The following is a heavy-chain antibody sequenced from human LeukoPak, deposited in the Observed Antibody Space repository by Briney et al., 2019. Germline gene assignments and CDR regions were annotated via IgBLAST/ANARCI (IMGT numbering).Heavy chain of an antibody. CDR3: AKDWTGTKPFDL. Sequence: EGTLRLSCAASGFTFSSYGMSWVRQAPGKGLEWVSSISGSGGNTYYADSVKGRFTISRDNSQNTLYLQMNSLRAEDTAVYYCAKDWTGTKPFDLWGRGTLVTVSS. D-gene: IGHD3/OR15-3a*01. V-gene: IGHV3-23*01. J-gene: IGHJ2*01. CDR1: GFTFSSYG. CDR2: ISGSGGNT.